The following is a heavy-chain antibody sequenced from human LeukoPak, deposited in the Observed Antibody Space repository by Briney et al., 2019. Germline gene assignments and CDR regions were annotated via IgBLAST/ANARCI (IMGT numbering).Heavy chain of an antibody. V-gene: IGHV3-23*01. J-gene: IGHJ4*02. CDR1: GFTFSSYA. D-gene: IGHD2-2*01. CDR3: AKMFERVVPAASDY. CDR2: ISGSGGST. Sequence: PGGSLRLSCAASGFTFSSYAMSWVRQAPGKGLEWVSAISGSGGSTYYADSVKGRFTISRDNSKNTLYLQMDSLRAEDTAVYYCAKMFERVVPAASDYWGQGTLVTVSS.